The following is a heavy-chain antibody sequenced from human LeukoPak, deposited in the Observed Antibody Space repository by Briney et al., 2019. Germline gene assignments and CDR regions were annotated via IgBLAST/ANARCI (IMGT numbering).Heavy chain of an antibody. V-gene: IGHV1-69*05. CDR2: IIPIFGTA. Sequence: SVKVSCKASGGTFSSYAISWVRQAPGQGLEWMGGIIPIFGTANYAQKFQGRVTITTDESTSTAYMELSSLRSEDTAVYYCARGTVTTGGSFDPWGQGTLVTVSS. J-gene: IGHJ5*02. CDR3: ARGTVTTGGSFDP. CDR1: GGTFSSYA. D-gene: IGHD4-11*01.